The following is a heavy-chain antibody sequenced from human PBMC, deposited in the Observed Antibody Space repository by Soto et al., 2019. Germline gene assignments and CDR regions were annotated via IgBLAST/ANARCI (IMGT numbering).Heavy chain of an antibody. CDR3: ASTYYYDSSGYYGPVTFDY. V-gene: IGHV1-69*06. CDR2: IIPIFGTA. J-gene: IGHJ4*02. D-gene: IGHD3-22*01. Sequence: ASVKVSCKASGGTFSSYAISWVRQAPGQGLEWMGGIIPIFGTANYAQKFQGRVTITADKSTSTAYMELSSLRSEDTAVYYCASTYYYDSSGYYGPVTFDYWGQGTLVTVPQ. CDR1: GGTFSSYA.